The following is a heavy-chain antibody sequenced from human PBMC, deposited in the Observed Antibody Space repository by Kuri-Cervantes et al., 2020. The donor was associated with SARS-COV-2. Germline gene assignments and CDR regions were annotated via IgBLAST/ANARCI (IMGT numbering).Heavy chain of an antibody. V-gene: IGHV3-21*01. CDR3: ARDRSSNWFSTRVAFDI. D-gene: IGHD6-13*01. CDR2: ISSSTSYI. Sequence: GGSLRLSCEASGFIFSEYAMDWVRQAPGKGLEWVSSISSSTSYIYYEDSVKGRFTISRDNAKNSLYLQMNSLRAEDTAIYYCARDRSSNWFSTRVAFDIWGQGTMVTVSS. J-gene: IGHJ3*02. CDR1: GFIFSEYA.